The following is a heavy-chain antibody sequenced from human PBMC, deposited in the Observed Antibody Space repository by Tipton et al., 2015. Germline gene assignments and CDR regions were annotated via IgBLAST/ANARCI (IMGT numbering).Heavy chain of an antibody. J-gene: IGHJ4*02. CDR1: GGSISNYY. CDR3: ARVRYYDSSSYYPYYFDY. Sequence: LRLSCTVSGGSISNYYWSWIRQPPGKGLEWIGYIYYFGSTNYNPSLKSRVTISVDTSKNQFSLKLSSVTAADTAVYYCARVRYYDSSSYYPYYFDYWGQGTLVIVSS. D-gene: IGHD3-22*01. CDR2: IYYFGST. V-gene: IGHV4-59*01.